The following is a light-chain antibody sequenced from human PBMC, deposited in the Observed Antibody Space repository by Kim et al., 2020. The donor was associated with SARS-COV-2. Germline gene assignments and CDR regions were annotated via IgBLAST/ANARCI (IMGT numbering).Light chain of an antibody. Sequence: DIQLTQSPSFLSASVGDRVTITCRASQGISSYLAWYQQKPGKAPKLLIYAASTLQSGVPSRFSGSGSGTEFTLTISSLQPKDFATYYCQQLNSYPRLTFGGGTKLEI. CDR3: QQLNSYPRLT. J-gene: IGKJ4*01. CDR2: AAS. CDR1: QGISSY. V-gene: IGKV1-9*01.